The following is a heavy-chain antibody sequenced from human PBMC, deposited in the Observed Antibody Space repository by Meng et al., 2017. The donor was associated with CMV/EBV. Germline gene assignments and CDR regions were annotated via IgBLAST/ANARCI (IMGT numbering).Heavy chain of an antibody. J-gene: IGHJ4*02. CDR3: ARASAL. Sequence: GESLKISCAASGFTVSSYYMSWVRQAPGKGLEWVSVIYSGGSTYYADSVKGRFTISRDNSKNTLYLQMNSLRAEDTAVYYCARASALGGQGTLVTVSS. D-gene: IGHD1-1*01. CDR2: IYSGGST. V-gene: IGHV3-53*01. CDR1: GFTVSSYY.